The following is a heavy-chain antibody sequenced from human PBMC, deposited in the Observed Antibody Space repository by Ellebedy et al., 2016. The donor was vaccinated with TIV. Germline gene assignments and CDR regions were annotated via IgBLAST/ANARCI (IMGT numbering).Heavy chain of an antibody. J-gene: IGHJ6*02. CDR2: IYYSGSA. Sequence: MPGGSLRLSCTVSGDSTNSSTYFWGWIRQPPGKGLEWTGSIYYSGSAYYNPSLKSRVSMSVDTSRNDLSLKVDSVTAADTAIYYCARGTGAPMGSGVMDVWGQGTMVTVSS. V-gene: IGHV4-39*07. CDR1: GDSTNSSTYF. CDR3: ARGTGAPMGSGVMDV. D-gene: IGHD3-10*01.